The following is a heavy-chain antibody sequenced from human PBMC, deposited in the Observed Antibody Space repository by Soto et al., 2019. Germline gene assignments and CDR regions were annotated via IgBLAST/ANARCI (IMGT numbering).Heavy chain of an antibody. V-gene: IGHV4-61*01. J-gene: IGHJ4*02. CDR1: CGSVSSGSYY. D-gene: IGHD5-12*01. CDR3: ARDRDGYISY. Sequence: SETLSLTCTVSCGSVSSGSYYWSWIRQPLGKGLEWIGYIYYSGSTNSNPSLKSRVTISVDTSKNQFSLKLSSVTAADTAVYYCARDRDGYISYWGQGTLVTVSS. CDR2: IYYSGST.